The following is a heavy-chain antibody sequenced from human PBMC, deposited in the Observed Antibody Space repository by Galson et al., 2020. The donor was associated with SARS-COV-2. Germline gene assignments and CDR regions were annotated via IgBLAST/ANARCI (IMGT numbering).Heavy chain of an antibody. Sequence: SGPTLVKPTQTLTLTCTFSGFSLSTSGVGVGWIRQPPGKALEWLALIYWNDDKRYSPSLKSRLTINKDTSKNQVVLTMTNMDPVDTATYYCAHKVPSVGVLRFLEWLPGGERWIWFDPWGKGTLVTVSS. D-gene: IGHD3-3*01. CDR3: AHKVPSVGVLRFLEWLPGGERWIWFDP. J-gene: IGHJ5*02. CDR1: GFSLSTSGVG. CDR2: IYWNDDK. V-gene: IGHV2-5*01.